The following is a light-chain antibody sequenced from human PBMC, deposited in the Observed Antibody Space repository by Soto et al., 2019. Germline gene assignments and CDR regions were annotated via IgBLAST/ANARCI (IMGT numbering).Light chain of an antibody. CDR3: SSYTNNNILI. J-gene: IGLJ2*01. V-gene: IGLV2-14*03. CDR1: SRDVGGYKY. CDR2: DVS. Sequence: QSVLTQPASVSGSPGQSITISCTGTSRDVGGYKYVSWYQQHVGKAPKVILYDVSNRPSGVSNRFSGSKSGNTASLTISGPQAEDEADYYCSSYTNNNILIFGGGTKLTVL.